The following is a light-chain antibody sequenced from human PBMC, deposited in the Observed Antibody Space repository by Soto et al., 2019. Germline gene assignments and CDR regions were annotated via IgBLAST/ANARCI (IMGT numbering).Light chain of an antibody. CDR1: QSLLHTNGYNY. CDR3: MQTLQTPRT. Sequence: DIVMTQSPLSLPVTPGEAASISCRSSQSLLHTNGYNYLDWYLQKPGQSPQLLIYLGSMRPSGVPDRFSGSGSGTDFALKISGVEAEDVGVYYCMQTLQTPRTFGAGTKVEIK. J-gene: IGKJ4*01. CDR2: LGS. V-gene: IGKV2-28*01.